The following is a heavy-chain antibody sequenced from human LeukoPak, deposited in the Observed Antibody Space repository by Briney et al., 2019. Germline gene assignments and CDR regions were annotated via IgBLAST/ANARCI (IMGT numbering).Heavy chain of an antibody. J-gene: IGHJ6*03. D-gene: IGHD5-18*01. CDR3: AKDKKGYSYGYYYYYYMDV. CDR2: IRYDGSNK. V-gene: IGHV3-30*02. CDR1: GFTFSSYG. Sequence: GGSLRLSCAASGFTFSSYGMHWVRQAPGKGLEWVAFIRYDGSNKYYADSVKGRFTISRDNSKNTLYLQMNSLRAEDTAVYYCAKDKKGYSYGYYYYYYMDVWGKGTTVTVSS.